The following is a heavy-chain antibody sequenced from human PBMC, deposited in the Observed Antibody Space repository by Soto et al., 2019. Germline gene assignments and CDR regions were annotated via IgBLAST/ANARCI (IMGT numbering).Heavy chain of an antibody. J-gene: IGHJ6*02. Sequence: ASVKVSCKASGYRFLYYPLHWVRQAPGQRLEWMGWISAYNGNTNYAQKLQGRVTMTTDTSTSTAYMELRSLRSDDTAVYYCAALGDDWSNYYYYGMDVWGQGTTVTVS. CDR1: GYRFLYYP. V-gene: IGHV1-18*01. D-gene: IGHD3-9*01. CDR3: AALGDDWSNYYYYGMDV. CDR2: ISAYNGNT.